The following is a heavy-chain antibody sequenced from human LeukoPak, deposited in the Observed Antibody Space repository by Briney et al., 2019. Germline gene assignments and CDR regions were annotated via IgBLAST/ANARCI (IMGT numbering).Heavy chain of an antibody. CDR2: INHSGST. J-gene: IGHJ6*03. D-gene: IGHD3-10*01. CDR3: ARGVRQYYYGSGSYYPPFHYYYYMDV. CDR1: GGSFSGYY. V-gene: IGHV4-34*01. Sequence: SETLSLTCAVYGGSFSGYYWSWIRQPPGKGLEWIGEINHSGSTNYNPSLTSRVTISVDTSKNQFSLKLSSVTAADTAVYYCARGVRQYYYGSGSYYPPFHYYYYMDVWGKGTTVTVSS.